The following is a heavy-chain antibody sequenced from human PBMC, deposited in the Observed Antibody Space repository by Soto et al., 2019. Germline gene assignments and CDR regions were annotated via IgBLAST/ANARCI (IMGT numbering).Heavy chain of an antibody. J-gene: IGHJ6*02. Sequence: SVKVSCKASGGTFSSYAISWVRQAPGQGLEWMGGIIPIFGTANYAQKFQGRVTITADESTSTAYMELSSLRSEDTAVYYCARDQGPAAYYYYGMDVWGQGTTVTVSS. D-gene: IGHD2-2*01. CDR1: GGTFSSYA. V-gene: IGHV1-69*13. CDR3: ARDQGPAAYYYYGMDV. CDR2: IIPIFGTA.